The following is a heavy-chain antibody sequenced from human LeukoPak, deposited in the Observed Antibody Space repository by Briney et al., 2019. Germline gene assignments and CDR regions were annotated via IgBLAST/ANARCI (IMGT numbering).Heavy chain of an antibody. CDR1: GFTFSSYE. Sequence: PGGSLRLSCAASGFTFSSYEMNWVRQAPGKGLEWVSYISSSGSTIYYAGSVKGRFTISRDNAKNSLYLQMNSLRAEDTAVYYCHPVATAYDAFDIWGQGTMVTVSS. CDR2: ISSSGSTI. J-gene: IGHJ3*02. D-gene: IGHD5-12*01. CDR3: HPVATAYDAFDI. V-gene: IGHV3-48*03.